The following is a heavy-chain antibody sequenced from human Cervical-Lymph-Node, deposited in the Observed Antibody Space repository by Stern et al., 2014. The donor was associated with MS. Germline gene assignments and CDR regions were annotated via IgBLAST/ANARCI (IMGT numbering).Heavy chain of an antibody. CDR3: ARVYSGYDWFDY. D-gene: IGHD5-12*01. CDR1: GASISNTNW. Sequence: QVQLQESGPGLVKPSGTLSLTCAVSGASISNTNWWGWVRQPPGMGLEWIGEIHHSGTTNFNPSLKSRVTMSVDKSKNQFSLELNSVTAADTAVYFCARVYSGYDWFDYWGQGTLVTVSS. J-gene: IGHJ4*02. CDR2: IHHSGTT. V-gene: IGHV4-4*02.